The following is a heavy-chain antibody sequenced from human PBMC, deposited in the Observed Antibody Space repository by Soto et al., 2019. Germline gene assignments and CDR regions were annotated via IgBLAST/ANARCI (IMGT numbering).Heavy chain of an antibody. CDR1: GGSISSGDCY. Sequence: SETLSLTCTVSGGSISSGDCYWSWIRQPPGKGLEWIGYMYYSGSTYYNPSLKSRVTISVDTSKNQFSLKLSSVTAADTAVYYCARRFGESSSGDYYYYGMDVWGQGTTVTVSS. J-gene: IGHJ6*02. V-gene: IGHV4-30-4*01. CDR3: ARRFGESSSGDYYYYGMDV. CDR2: MYYSGST. D-gene: IGHD3-10*01.